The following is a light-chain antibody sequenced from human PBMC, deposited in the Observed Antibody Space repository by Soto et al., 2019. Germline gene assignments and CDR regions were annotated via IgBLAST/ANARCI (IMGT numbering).Light chain of an antibody. Sequence: DIQMTQSPSSLSASVGDRVTITCRAGQSISSYLNWYQQKPGKAPKLLIYAASSLQSGVPSRFSGSGSGTDFTLTISSLQPEDFATFYCQESYSTLLFTFGPGTKVDIQ. J-gene: IGKJ3*01. CDR3: QESYSTLLFT. CDR2: AAS. V-gene: IGKV1-39*01. CDR1: QSISSY.